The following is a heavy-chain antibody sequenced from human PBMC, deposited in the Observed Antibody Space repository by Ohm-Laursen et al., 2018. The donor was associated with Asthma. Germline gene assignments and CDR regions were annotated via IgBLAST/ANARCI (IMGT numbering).Heavy chain of an antibody. J-gene: IGHJ4*02. V-gene: IGHV3-23*01. CDR1: GFTFSSYA. Sequence: SLRLSCAASGFTFSSYAMTWVRQAPGKGLEWVSTISTTDGSTYYADSVKGRFTISRDNSKNTLYLQMNSLRAEDTAVYYCAKAVVLVVYATGYYFDYWGQGTLVTVSS. D-gene: IGHD2-8*02. CDR3: AKAVVLVVYATGYYFDY. CDR2: ISTTDGST.